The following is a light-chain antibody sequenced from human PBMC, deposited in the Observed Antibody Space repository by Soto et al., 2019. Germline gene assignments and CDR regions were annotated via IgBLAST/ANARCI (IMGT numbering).Light chain of an antibody. CDR2: GAS. CDR3: QQYNNWPPWT. Sequence: IVMTQSPATLSLSPGERATLSCMTSQSVSSKLAWYQQKPGQAPRLRIYGASTRATGIPARFSGSGSGTELTLTISSLQSEDFAAYYCQQYNNWPPWTFGQGTKVDI. V-gene: IGKV3-15*01. CDR1: QSVSSK. J-gene: IGKJ1*01.